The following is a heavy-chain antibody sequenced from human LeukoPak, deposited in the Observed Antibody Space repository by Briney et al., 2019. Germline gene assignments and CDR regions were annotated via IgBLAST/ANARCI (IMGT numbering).Heavy chain of an antibody. CDR3: ARERFSGFDY. J-gene: IGHJ4*02. D-gene: IGHD5-12*01. Sequence: SETLSLTCTVSGGSISSGGYYWSWIRQHPGKGLEWIGYIYYSGSTYYNPSLKSRVTISVYTSKNQFSLKLSSVPAADTAVYYCARERFSGFDYWGQGTLVTVSS. CDR2: IYYSGST. V-gene: IGHV4-31*03. CDR1: GGSISSGGYY.